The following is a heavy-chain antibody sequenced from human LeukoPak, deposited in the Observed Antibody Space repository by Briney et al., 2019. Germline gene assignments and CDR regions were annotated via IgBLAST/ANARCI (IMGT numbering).Heavy chain of an antibody. CDR3: ATGRAYSSVDY. V-gene: IGHV4-59*01. CDR1: GGSISSYY. CDR2: MYYTGST. Sequence: PSETLSLTCTVSGGSISSYYWSWIRQPPGKGLEWIGCMYYTGSTNYNPSLKSRVTISVDTSKNQFSLKPSSVTAVDTAVYYCATGRAYSSVDYWGQGTLVTVSS. J-gene: IGHJ4*02. D-gene: IGHD6-19*01.